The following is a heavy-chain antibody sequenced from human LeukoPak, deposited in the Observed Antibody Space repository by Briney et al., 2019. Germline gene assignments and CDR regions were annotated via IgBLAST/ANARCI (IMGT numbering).Heavy chain of an antibody. D-gene: IGHD6-6*01. CDR2: ISSSGSTI. J-gene: IGHJ5*02. Sequence: GGSLRLSCAASGFTFSDYYMSWIRQAPGKGLEWVSYISSSGSTIYYADSVKGRFTISRDNAKNSLYLQMNSLRAEDTAVYYCARGARIAARPDWFDPWGQGTLVTVSS. CDR3: ARGARIAARPDWFDP. CDR1: GFTFSDYY. V-gene: IGHV3-11*01.